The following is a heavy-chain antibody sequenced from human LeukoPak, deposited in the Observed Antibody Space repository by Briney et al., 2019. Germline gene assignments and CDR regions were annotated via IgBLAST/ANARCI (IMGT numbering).Heavy chain of an antibody. CDR1: GFTVSSNY. V-gene: IGHV3-53*01. CDR3: ARIRYCSRTSCHTGYYYGMDV. Sequence: GGPLRLSCAASGFTVSSNYMSWVRQAPGKGLEWVSVIYSGGSTYYTDSVKGRFTISRDNSKNTLYLQMSSLRVADTAVYYPARIRYCSRTSCHTGYYYGMDVWGQGNTVTVSS. CDR2: IYSGGST. D-gene: IGHD2-2*02. J-gene: IGHJ6*02.